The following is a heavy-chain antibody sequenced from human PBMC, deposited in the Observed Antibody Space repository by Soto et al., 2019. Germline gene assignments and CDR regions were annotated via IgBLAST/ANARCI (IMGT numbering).Heavy chain of an antibody. V-gene: IGHV3-23*01. CDR3: AKDNYDSSAYYYGGGSFDY. J-gene: IGHJ4*02. CDR2: ISGSGVST. CDR1: GFTFSSYA. Sequence: LRLSCAASGFTFSSYAMSWVRQAPGKGLEWVSGISGSGVSTYYADSVKGRFTISRDNSKNTLYLRMNSLRAEDTAVYYCAKDNYDSSAYYYGGGSFDYWGQGTLVTVSS. D-gene: IGHD3-22*01.